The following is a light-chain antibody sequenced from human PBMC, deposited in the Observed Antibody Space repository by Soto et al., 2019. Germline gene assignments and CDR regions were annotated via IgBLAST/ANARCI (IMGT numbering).Light chain of an antibody. CDR3: QQYSTLPHT. J-gene: IGKJ2*01. CDR2: GVS. V-gene: IGKV3-20*01. CDR1: QSVTNSF. Sequence: SVLTQSPGTLCLSPGERATLSCRASQSVTNSFFAWYQQKPGQAPRRLSYGVSSRATGIPDRFSGSGSGTDFTLTISRLEPEDFVVYYCQQYSTLPHTFGQGTKLEVK.